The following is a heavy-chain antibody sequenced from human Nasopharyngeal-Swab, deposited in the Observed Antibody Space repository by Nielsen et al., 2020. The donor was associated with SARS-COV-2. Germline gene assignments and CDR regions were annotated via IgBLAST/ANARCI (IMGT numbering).Heavy chain of an antibody. CDR2: IYYSGST. Sequence: SETLSLTCTVSGGSISSYYWSWIRQPTGKGLEWIGYIYYSGSTNYNPSLKSRVTISVDTSKNQFSLKLSSVTAADTAVYYCARDPSTITMVRGVIPHGAFDIWGQGTMVTVSS. V-gene: IGHV4-59*13. D-gene: IGHD3-10*01. J-gene: IGHJ3*02. CDR1: GGSISSYY. CDR3: ARDPSTITMVRGVIPHGAFDI.